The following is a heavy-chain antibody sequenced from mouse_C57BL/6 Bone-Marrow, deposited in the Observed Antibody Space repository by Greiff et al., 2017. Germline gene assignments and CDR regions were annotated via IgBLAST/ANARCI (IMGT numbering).Heavy chain of an antibody. CDR2: ISGGGGNP. CDR1: GFTFSSYT. V-gene: IGHV5-9*01. CDR3: ARHLYGNYYSYYAMDY. J-gene: IGHJ4*01. Sequence: EVKLVESGGGLVKPGGSLKLSCAASGFTFSSYTMSWVRQTPEKRLAWVATISGGGGNPYYPDSVKGRFTISRDNATNTLYLQMSSLRSEDTALYYCARHLYGNYYSYYAMDYWGQGTSVTVSS. D-gene: IGHD2-1*01.